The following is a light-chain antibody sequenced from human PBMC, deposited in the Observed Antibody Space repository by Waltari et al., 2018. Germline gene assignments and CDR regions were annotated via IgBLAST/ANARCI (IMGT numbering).Light chain of an antibody. CDR2: WAS. Sequence: DIVMTQSPDSLAVSLGERATINCKSSQSVLSSSDHKNYFAWLQQKPGQPPKLLIYWASTRESGVPDRFSGSGSGTDFTLTISSPQVEDVALYYCHQYYSAPITFGQGTRLEIK. CDR3: HQYYSAPIT. V-gene: IGKV4-1*01. J-gene: IGKJ5*01. CDR1: QSVLSSSDHKNY.